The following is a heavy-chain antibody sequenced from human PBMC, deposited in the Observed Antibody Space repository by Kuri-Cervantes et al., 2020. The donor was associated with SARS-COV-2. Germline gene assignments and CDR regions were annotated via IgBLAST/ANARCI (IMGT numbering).Heavy chain of an antibody. V-gene: IGHV4-38-2*02. J-gene: IGHJ5*02. CDR3: ARDPNANHNNWFDP. CDR2: IYYSGST. CDR1: GYSISSGYY. D-gene: IGHD4/OR15-4a*01. Sequence: GSLRLSCAVSGYSISSGYYWGWIRQPPGKGLEWIGYIYYSGSTNYNPSLKSRVTISVDTSKNQFSLKLSSVTAADTAVHYCARDPNANHNNWFDPWGQGTLVTVSS.